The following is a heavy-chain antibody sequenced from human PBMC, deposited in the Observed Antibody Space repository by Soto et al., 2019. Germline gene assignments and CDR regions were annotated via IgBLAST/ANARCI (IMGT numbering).Heavy chain of an antibody. CDR1: GFTFSSYS. CDR3: ARFYYDSSGYLPSPYYYYYGMDV. V-gene: IGHV3-21*01. Sequence: GSLRLSCAASGFTFSSYSMNWVRQSPGKGLEWVSSISSSSSYIYYADSVKGRFTISRDNAKNSLYLQMNSLRAEDTAVYYCARFYYDSSGYLPSPYYYYYGMDVWGQGTTVTVSS. J-gene: IGHJ6*02. CDR2: ISSSSSYI. D-gene: IGHD3-22*01.